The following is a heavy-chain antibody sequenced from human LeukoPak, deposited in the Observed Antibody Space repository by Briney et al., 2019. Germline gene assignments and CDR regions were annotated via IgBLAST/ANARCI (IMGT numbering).Heavy chain of an antibody. Sequence: GGSLRLSCTVSGFTVSSNSMSWVRQAPGKGPEWVSFIYSDNTHYSDSVKGRFTISRDNSKNTLYLQMNSLRAEDTAVYYCAGRAGAYSHPYDYWGQGTLVTVSS. D-gene: IGHD4/OR15-4a*01. V-gene: IGHV3-53*01. CDR2: IYSDNT. J-gene: IGHJ4*02. CDR3: AGRAGAYSHPYDY. CDR1: GFTVSSNS.